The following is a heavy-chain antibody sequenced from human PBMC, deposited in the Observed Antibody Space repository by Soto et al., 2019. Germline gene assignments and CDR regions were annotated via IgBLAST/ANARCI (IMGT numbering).Heavy chain of an antibody. Sequence: GGSLRLSCTVSGFAFNNYGINWVRQAPGKGLEWVSSISKSDYTYYSDSVKGRFAISRDNAKSSVSLQMNTLRVEDTAVYYCARADSIIIPAVSDFWGQGTLVNVSS. D-gene: IGHD2-2*01. J-gene: IGHJ4*02. CDR1: GFAFNNYG. V-gene: IGHV3-21*01. CDR2: ISKSDYT. CDR3: ARADSIIIPAVSDF.